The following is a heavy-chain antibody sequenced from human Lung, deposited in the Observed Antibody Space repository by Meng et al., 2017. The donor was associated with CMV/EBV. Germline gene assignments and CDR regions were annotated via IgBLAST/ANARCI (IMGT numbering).Heavy chain of an antibody. CDR3: AKLPHYDFWKLYFDY. J-gene: IGHJ4*02. D-gene: IGHD3-3*01. CDR1: GCGFISQW. Sequence: GCGFISQWSAWVRQRPGRGLEWMGIIYPGDTDAGYRQYCRGQVAISVDKYTSTAYLQWSSLKASDTAIYYCAKLPHYDFWKLYFDYWGQGTLVTVSS. CDR2: IYPGDTDA. V-gene: IGHV5-51*01.